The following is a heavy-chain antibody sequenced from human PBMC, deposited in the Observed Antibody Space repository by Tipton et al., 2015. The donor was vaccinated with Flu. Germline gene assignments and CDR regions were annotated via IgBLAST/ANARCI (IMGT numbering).Heavy chain of an antibody. CDR2: VSGDGSGT. D-gene: IGHD1-14*01. J-gene: IGHJ6*02. CDR3: ARGGLNHALDV. V-gene: IGHV3-74*01. CDR1: GFNFNAHW. Sequence: SLRLSCEASGFNFNAHWMFWVRQAPGKGLVWVSVVSGDGSGTNYADSVRGRFTISRDNAKNTLYLQANSLTGDDTAIYYCARGGLNHALDVWGQGTTVTVSS.